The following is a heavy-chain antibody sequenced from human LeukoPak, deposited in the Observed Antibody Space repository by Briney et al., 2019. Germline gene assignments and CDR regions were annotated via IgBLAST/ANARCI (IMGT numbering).Heavy chain of an antibody. CDR2: IKEDGSEK. Sequence: PGGSLRLSCAASGCTFSRHWMSWVRQAPGKGLEWVANIKEDGSEKYYVDSVKGRLTISRDNAKNSLSLQIKSLRAEDTAVYYCARQKAVVVVAATPDEDYGDYVDYYYYMDVWGKGTTVTVSS. J-gene: IGHJ6*03. D-gene: IGHD2-15*01. CDR3: ARQKAVVVVAATPDEDYGDYVDYYYYMDV. V-gene: IGHV3-7*01. CDR1: GCTFSRHW.